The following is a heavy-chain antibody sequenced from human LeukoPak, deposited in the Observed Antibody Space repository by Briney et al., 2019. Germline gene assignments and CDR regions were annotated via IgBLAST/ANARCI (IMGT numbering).Heavy chain of an antibody. CDR2: ISAYNGNT. CDR1: GYTFTSYG. D-gene: IGHD3-10*01. V-gene: IGHV1-18*01. Sequence: GASVKVSCKASGYTFTSYGISWVRQAPGQGLEWMGWISAYNGNTNYAQKLQGRVTMTTDTSTSTAYMELRSLRSDDTVVYYCAWYYGSGAPYGMDVWGQGTTVTVSS. J-gene: IGHJ6*02. CDR3: AWYYGSGAPYGMDV.